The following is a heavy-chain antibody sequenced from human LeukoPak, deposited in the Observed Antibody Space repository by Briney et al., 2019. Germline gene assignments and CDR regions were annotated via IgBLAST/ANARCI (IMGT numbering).Heavy chain of an antibody. V-gene: IGHV4-4*07. D-gene: IGHD3-10*01. Sequence: SETLSLTCTVSGGSIGSYYWSWIRQPAGKGLEWIGRIYTSGSTNYNPSLKSRVTMSVDTSKNQFSLKLSSVTAADTAVYYCARGDTMVRGSEGNWFDPWGQGTLVTVSS. CDR2: IYTSGST. CDR1: GGSIGSYY. CDR3: ARGDTMVRGSEGNWFDP. J-gene: IGHJ5*02.